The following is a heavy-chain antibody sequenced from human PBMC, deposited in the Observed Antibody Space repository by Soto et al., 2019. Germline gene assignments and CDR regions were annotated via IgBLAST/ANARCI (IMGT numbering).Heavy chain of an antibody. D-gene: IGHD1-20*01. CDR2: INHSGST. CDR3: ARPGIGYYMDV. V-gene: IGHV4-34*01. J-gene: IGHJ6*03. CDR1: GGSFSGYY. Sequence: SETLSLTCAVYGGSFSGYYWSWIRQPPGKGLEWIGEINHSGSTDYNPSLKSRVTISVDTSKNQFSLKLSSVTAADTAVYYCARPGIGYYMDVWGKGTTVTVSS.